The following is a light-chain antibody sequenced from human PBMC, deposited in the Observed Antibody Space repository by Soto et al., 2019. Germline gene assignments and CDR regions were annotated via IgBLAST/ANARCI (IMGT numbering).Light chain of an antibody. CDR1: HDISNF. CDR3: QHYHNLPFT. Sequence: DIQMTQSPSSLSASVGDRVTITCQASHDISNFLNWYQQKPGKAPKLLVYDASNLQTGVPSRFSGGGSGTDFTFTISSLQPEDIATYYCQHYHNLPFTFGPVTKVDFK. J-gene: IGKJ3*01. CDR2: DAS. V-gene: IGKV1-33*01.